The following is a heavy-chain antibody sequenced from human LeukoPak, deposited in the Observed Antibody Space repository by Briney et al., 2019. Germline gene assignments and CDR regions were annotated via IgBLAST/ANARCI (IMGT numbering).Heavy chain of an antibody. Sequence: PSETLSLTCTVSGGSISSSSYYWGWIRQPPGKGLEWIGSIYYSGSTYYNPSLKSRVTISVDTSKNQFSLKLSSVTAADTAVYYCARQFESNSSSWFWGRYYYYMDVWGKGTTVTISS. CDR1: GGSISSSSYY. CDR2: IYYSGST. CDR3: ARQFESNSSSWFWGRYYYYMDV. D-gene: IGHD6-13*01. J-gene: IGHJ6*03. V-gene: IGHV4-39*01.